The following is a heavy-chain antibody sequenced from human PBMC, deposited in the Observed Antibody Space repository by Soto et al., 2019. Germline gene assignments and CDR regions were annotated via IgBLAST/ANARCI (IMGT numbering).Heavy chain of an antibody. V-gene: IGHV5-51*01. J-gene: IGHJ5*02. D-gene: IGHD6-13*01. CDR1: GYSFAGYW. CDR3: ARQGATAATVPLNWFDP. Sequence: GESLKISCKGSGYSFAGYWIAWVRQMPGKGLEWMGIIYPDNSDTRYSRSFQGQVTISADKSISTAYLQWSSLKASDTAIYYCARQGATAATVPLNWFDPWGQGTLVTVSS. CDR2: IYPDNSDT.